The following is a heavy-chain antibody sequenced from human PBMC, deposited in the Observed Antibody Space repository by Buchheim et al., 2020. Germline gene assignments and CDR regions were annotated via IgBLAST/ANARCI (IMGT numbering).Heavy chain of an antibody. V-gene: IGHV3-30*01. CDR1: GFTFSTYA. CDR3: ARDRRPWGYYGMDV. Sequence: QVQLVESGGGVVQPGRSLRLSCAASGFTFSTYAMHWVCQAPGKGLEWVAVISYDGSNTYYADSVKGRFTISRDNSKNTLSLQMNSLRAEDTAVYYCARDRRPWGYYGMDVWGQGTT. J-gene: IGHJ6*02. CDR2: ISYDGSNT. D-gene: IGHD3-16*01.